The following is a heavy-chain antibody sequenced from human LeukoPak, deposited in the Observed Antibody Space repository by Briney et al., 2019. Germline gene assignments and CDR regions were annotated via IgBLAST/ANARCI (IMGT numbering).Heavy chain of an antibody. CDR1: GFTFSSYS. J-gene: IGHJ4*02. CDR2: IKQDGSEK. D-gene: IGHD2-2*01. V-gene: IGHV3-7*01. CDR3: ARASTFDDIVVVPAALPDY. Sequence: GGSLRLSCAASGFTFSSYSMNWVRQAPGKGLEWVANIKQDGSEKYYVDSVKGRFTISRDNAKNSLYLQMNSLRAEDTAVYYCARASTFDDIVVVPAALPDYWGQGTLVTVSS.